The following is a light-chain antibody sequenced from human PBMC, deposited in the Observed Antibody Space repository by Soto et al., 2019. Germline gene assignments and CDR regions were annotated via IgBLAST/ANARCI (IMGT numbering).Light chain of an antibody. Sequence: DVPMTKSPSSLSASVGDRVTITCRASQSISNYLNWYQQKPGKAPKLLMYAASSLQSGVPSRFGGSGSGTDFTLTISSLQPEDFATYYCQQSYSTPRTFGQGTKVEIK. J-gene: IGKJ1*01. CDR3: QQSYSTPRT. V-gene: IGKV1-39*01. CDR2: AAS. CDR1: QSISNY.